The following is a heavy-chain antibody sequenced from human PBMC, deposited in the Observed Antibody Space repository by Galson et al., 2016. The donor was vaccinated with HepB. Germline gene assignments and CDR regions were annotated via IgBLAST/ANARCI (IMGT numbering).Heavy chain of an antibody. D-gene: IGHD3-9*01. J-gene: IGHJ4*02. Sequence: SLRLSCAASGFRFSDYYMSWIRQAPGKGLEWLSYISSSGRPIYYADSVKGRFTISRDNAKTSLYLQMNSLRAEDTAVYYCAREPVRLDDLLTGPPKNPDYWGQGTLVTVSS. V-gene: IGHV3-11*04. CDR2: ISSSGRPI. CDR3: AREPVRLDDLLTGPPKNPDY. CDR1: GFRFSDYY.